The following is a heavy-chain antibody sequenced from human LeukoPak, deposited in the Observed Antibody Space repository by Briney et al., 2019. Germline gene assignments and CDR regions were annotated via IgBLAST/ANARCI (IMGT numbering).Heavy chain of an antibody. J-gene: IGHJ4*02. CDR2: INPNSGGT. D-gene: IGHD3-9*01. CDR1: GYTFIGYY. Sequence: VASVKVSCKASGYTFIGYYMHWARQAPGQGLEWMGWINPNSGGTKYAQKFQGRVTMTRDTSISTAYMELSRLRSDDTAVYYCARDFSEYDILTGVFDYWGQGTLVTVSS. CDR3: ARDFSEYDILTGVFDY. V-gene: IGHV1-2*02.